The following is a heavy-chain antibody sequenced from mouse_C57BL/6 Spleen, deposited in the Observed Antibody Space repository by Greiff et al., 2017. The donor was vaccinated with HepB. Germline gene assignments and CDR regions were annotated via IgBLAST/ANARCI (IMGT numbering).Heavy chain of an antibody. V-gene: IGHV2-2*01. CDR2: IWSGGST. Sequence: VQGVESGPGLVQPSQSLSITCTVSGFSLTSYGVHWVRQSPGKGLEWLGVIWSGGSTDYNAAFISRLSISKDNSKSQVFFKMNSLQADDTAIYYCARMGGYDGPWFAYWGQGTLVTVSA. D-gene: IGHD2-2*01. CDR3: ARMGGYDGPWFAY. CDR1: GFSLTSYG. J-gene: IGHJ3*01.